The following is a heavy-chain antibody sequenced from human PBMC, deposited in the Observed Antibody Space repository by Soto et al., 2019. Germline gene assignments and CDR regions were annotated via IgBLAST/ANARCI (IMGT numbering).Heavy chain of an antibody. CDR2: ITASGGTT. D-gene: IGHD2-8*02. Sequence: GGSLRLSCAASGFTFSSYAMSWVRQAPGKGLEWVSAITASGGTTYYADSVKGRFTLSRDKSKNTLYLQMNSLRAEDTAVYYCAKDNSFGGIFSPLFDYWGLGTLVTVSS. CDR3: AKDNSFGGIFSPLFDY. V-gene: IGHV3-23*01. CDR1: GFTFSSYA. J-gene: IGHJ4*02.